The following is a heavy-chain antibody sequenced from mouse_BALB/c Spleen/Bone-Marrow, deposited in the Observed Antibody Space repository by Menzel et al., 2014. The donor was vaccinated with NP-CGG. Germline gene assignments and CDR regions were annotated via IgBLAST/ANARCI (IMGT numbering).Heavy chain of an antibody. CDR3: ARAYYGNYPYAMDY. J-gene: IGHJ4*01. Sequence: EVQLVESGAELVKPGASVKLSCTASGFNIKDTYMHWVKQRPEQGLEWIGGIDPANGNTKYDPKFQGKATITADTSSNTAYLQLSSLTSEDTAVYFCARAYYGNYPYAMDYWGQGTSATVSS. CDR2: IDPANGNT. CDR1: GFNIKDTY. V-gene: IGHV14-3*02. D-gene: IGHD2-10*01.